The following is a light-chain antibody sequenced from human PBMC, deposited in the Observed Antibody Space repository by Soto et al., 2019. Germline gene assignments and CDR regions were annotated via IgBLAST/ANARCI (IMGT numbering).Light chain of an antibody. CDR2: DAS. J-gene: IGKJ1*01. CDR3: QQRSNWPTT. V-gene: IGKV3-11*01. CDR1: QSVDIN. Sequence: EIVLTQSPATLSVSPGDRVTLSCRASQSVDINLAWYQQKPGQAPRLLIYDASNRATGIPARFSGSGSGTDFTLTISSLEPEDFAVYYCQQRSNWPTTFGQGTKGDIK.